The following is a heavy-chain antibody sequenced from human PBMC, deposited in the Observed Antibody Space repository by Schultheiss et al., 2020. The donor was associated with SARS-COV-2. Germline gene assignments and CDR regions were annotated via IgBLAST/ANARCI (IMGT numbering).Heavy chain of an antibody. V-gene: IGHV3-48*03. CDR1: GFTFSSYE. CDR2: ISTGGRSI. Sequence: GGSLRLSCAASGFTFSSYEMNWVRQAPGKGLEWVSYISTGGRSINYADSVKGRFTISRDNSKNTLYLQMNSLRAEDTAVYYCARAGQLALRSMDVWGQGTTVTVSS. D-gene: IGHD6-6*01. J-gene: IGHJ6*02. CDR3: ARAGQLALRSMDV.